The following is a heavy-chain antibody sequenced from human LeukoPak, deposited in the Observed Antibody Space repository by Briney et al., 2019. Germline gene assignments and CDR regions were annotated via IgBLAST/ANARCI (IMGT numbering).Heavy chain of an antibody. Sequence: GSLRLSCAASGFTFSSYWMSWVRQAPGKGLEWVANIKQDGSEKYYVDSMKGRFTISRDNAKNSLYLQMNSLRAEDTAVYYCARGFSGYDFYFDYWGQGTLVTVSS. CDR3: ARGFSGYDFYFDY. CDR1: GFTFSSYW. J-gene: IGHJ4*02. D-gene: IGHD5-12*01. CDR2: IKQDGSEK. V-gene: IGHV3-7*03.